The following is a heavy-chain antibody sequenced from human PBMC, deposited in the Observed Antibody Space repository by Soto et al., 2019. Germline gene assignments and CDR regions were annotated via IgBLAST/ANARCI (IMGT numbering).Heavy chain of an antibody. Sequence: QVQLQQWGAGLLEPSETLALACDVYGGSFSGNCWSWIGQPPGKGLEWIGEINHSGSTIYNPSLESRVTISVDTSKNQFSRKLSSVTAEDTAVYYGARVQWFGMDGRYWGQGTLVTVSS. CDR3: ARVQWFGMDGRY. J-gene: IGHJ4*02. D-gene: IGHD3-10*01. CDR1: GGSFSGNC. V-gene: IGHV4-34*02. CDR2: INHSGST.